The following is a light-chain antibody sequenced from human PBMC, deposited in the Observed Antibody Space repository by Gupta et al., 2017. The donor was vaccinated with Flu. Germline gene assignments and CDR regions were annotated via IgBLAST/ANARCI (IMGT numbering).Light chain of an antibody. J-gene: IGLJ3*02. Sequence: SSDVGCYNYISWYQQHPGKAPKLMIYEVNKRPSGVPDRFSGSKSGNTASLTVSGLQAEDEADYYCSSYAGSNDFGVFGGGTTLTVL. CDR3: SSYAGSNDFGV. CDR1: SSDVGCYNY. CDR2: EVN. V-gene: IGLV2-8*01.